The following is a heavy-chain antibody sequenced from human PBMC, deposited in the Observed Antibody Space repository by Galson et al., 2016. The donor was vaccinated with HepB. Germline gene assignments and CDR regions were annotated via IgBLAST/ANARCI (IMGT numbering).Heavy chain of an antibody. CDR2: ISGVSDRT. D-gene: IGHD4-11*01. Sequence: SLRLSCAASGFSLTNYAMTWVCQAPGKGLEWVSAISGVSDRTYYAGSMKDRFIISRDDSRNMLFLQLNSLRAEDTAIYYCAKESPYSNVRHYYLENWGLGTLVTVSS. CDR3: AKESPYSNVRHYYLEN. V-gene: IGHV3-23*01. J-gene: IGHJ4*01. CDR1: GFSLTNYA.